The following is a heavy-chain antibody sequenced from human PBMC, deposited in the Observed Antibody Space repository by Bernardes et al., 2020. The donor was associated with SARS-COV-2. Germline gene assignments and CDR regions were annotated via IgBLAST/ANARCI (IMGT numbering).Heavy chain of an antibody. V-gene: IGHV3-23*01. CDR2: ISGSGGST. D-gene: IGHD6-19*01. J-gene: IGHJ4*02. CDR1: GFTFSSYA. CDR3: AKGGYSSGWYGITD. Sequence: GGSLRLSCAASGFTFSSYAMSWVRQAPGKGLEWVSAISGSGGSTYYADSVKGRFTISRDNSKNTLYLQMNSLRAEDTAVYYCAKGGYSSGWYGITDWGQGTLVTVSS.